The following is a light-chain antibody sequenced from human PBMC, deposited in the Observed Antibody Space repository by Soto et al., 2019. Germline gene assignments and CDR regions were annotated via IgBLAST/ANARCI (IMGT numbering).Light chain of an antibody. CDR2: GTS. CDR1: QSVGSSY. V-gene: IGKV3-20*01. Sequence: IMLTQSPGTLSLSPGERATLSCRASQSVGSSYLAWYQQKPGQAPRLLIYGTSSRATGIPDRFSGTGSETDFTLTISRLGPEDFAVYYCQQYDNSPITFAQGTRLEVK. J-gene: IGKJ5*01. CDR3: QQYDNSPIT.